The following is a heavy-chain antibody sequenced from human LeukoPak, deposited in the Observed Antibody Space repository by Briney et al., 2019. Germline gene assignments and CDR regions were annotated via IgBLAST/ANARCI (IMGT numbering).Heavy chain of an antibody. CDR3: ARRPYGGNSYWFDP. CDR2: ISYNGNT. CDR1: GGSISGYY. D-gene: IGHD4-23*01. V-gene: IGHV4-59*01. J-gene: IGHJ5*02. Sequence: PSETLSLTCTVPGGSISGYYWSWIRQPPGKRLEWIGYISYNGNTNYSPSLKSRVTISIDTSNNHFSLRLSSVTAADTAVYYCARRPYGGNSYWFDPWGQGTLVTVSS.